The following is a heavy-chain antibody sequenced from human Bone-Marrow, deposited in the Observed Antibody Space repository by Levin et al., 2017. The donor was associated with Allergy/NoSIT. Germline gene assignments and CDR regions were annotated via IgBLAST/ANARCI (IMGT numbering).Heavy chain of an antibody. CDR3: ATDVFGGVRLGFDF. CDR1: GFTFNNFA. Sequence: QTGGSLRLSCAASGFTFNNFAMSWVRQAPGKGLEWVSAINAVGDDLYYADSVKGRFTISRDNSRYTLYLQMASLRAADTAIYYCATDVFGGVRLGFDFWGQGALVTVSS. V-gene: IGHV3-23*01. J-gene: IGHJ4*02. CDR2: INAVGDDL. D-gene: IGHD3-16*01.